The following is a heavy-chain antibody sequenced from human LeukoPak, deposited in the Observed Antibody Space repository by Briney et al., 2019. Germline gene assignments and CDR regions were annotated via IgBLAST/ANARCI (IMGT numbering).Heavy chain of an antibody. Sequence: GGSLRLSCAASGFTFSSYGMHWVRQAPGKGLEWVAVIWHDGSNKYYADSVKGRFTISRDNSKNTLYLQMSSLRAEDTAVYYCARDHSSGWYSDYFDHWGQGTLVTVSS. V-gene: IGHV3-33*08. CDR3: ARDHSSGWYSDYFDH. D-gene: IGHD6-19*01. CDR2: IWHDGSNK. CDR1: GFTFSSYG. J-gene: IGHJ4*02.